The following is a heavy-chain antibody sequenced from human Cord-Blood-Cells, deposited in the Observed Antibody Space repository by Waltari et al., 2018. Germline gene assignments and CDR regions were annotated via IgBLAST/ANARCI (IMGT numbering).Heavy chain of an antibody. Sequence: QVQPVQSGAEVKTPGASVKVPCKASGYTLTGYHMHWVRQSPGQGLEWMGWINPNSGGTNYAQKFQGRVTMTRDTSISTAYMELSRLRSDDTAVYYCARRRGSSWFDYWGQGTLVTVSS. J-gene: IGHJ4*02. D-gene: IGHD6-13*01. CDR1: GYTLTGYH. CDR2: INPNSGGT. CDR3: ARRRGSSWFDY. V-gene: IGHV1-2*02.